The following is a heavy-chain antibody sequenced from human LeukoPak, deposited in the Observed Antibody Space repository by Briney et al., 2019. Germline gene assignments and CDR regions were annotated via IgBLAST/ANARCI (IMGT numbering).Heavy chain of an antibody. J-gene: IGHJ6*03. D-gene: IGHD6-25*01. Sequence: GGSLRLSCAASGFTFYSYAISWVRQAPGKGLDWVSSISISSGVVNYADSVKGRFTISRDKPKNTVYLQMNGLRAEDTALYYCVRDAASDFYYYMDVWGKGTTVTVSS. CDR1: GFTFYSYA. CDR3: VRDAASDFYYYMDV. V-gene: IGHV3-23*01. CDR2: ISISSGVV.